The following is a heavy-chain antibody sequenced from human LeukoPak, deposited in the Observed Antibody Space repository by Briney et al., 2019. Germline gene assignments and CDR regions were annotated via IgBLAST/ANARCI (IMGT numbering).Heavy chain of an antibody. V-gene: IGHV4-59*01. J-gene: IGHJ3*02. D-gene: IGHD3-22*01. Sequence: SETLSLTCTVSGGSIGSYYWSWIRQPPGKGLEWIGYIYYSGSTNYNPSLKSRVTISVDTSKNQFSLKLSSVTAADTAVYYCARDLYYYDSSGYSDAFDIWGQGTMVTVSS. CDR2: IYYSGST. CDR3: ARDLYYYDSSGYSDAFDI. CDR1: GGSIGSYY.